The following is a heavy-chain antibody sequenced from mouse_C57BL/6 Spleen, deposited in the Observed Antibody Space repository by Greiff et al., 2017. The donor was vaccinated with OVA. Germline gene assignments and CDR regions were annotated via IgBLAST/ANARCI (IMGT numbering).Heavy chain of an antibody. CDR2: IYIGNGYT. D-gene: IGHD1-1*01. CDR1: GYTFTSYG. Sequence: VQLQQPGAELVRPGSSVKMSCKTSGYTFTSYGIHWVKQRPGQGLEWIGYIYIGNGYTEYNEKFKGKATLTSDPSSSTAYMQLSRLTSEDSAIDVCARVHIATVVAYYAMDYWGQGTSVTVSS. J-gene: IGHJ4*01. CDR3: ARVHIATVVAYYAMDY. V-gene: IGHV1-58*01.